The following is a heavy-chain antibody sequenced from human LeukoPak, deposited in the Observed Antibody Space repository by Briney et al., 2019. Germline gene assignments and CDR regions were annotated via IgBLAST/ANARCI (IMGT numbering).Heavy chain of an antibody. V-gene: IGHV4-39*07. Sequence: SETLSLTCTVSGGSISSNSYYWSWIRQPPGKGLEWIGEINHSGSTNYNPSLKSRVTISVDTSKNQFSLKLSSVTAADTAVYYCAREVSDGYNRWGQGTLVTVSS. CDR2: INHSGST. CDR1: GGSISSNSYY. J-gene: IGHJ4*02. CDR3: AREVSDGYNR. D-gene: IGHD5-24*01.